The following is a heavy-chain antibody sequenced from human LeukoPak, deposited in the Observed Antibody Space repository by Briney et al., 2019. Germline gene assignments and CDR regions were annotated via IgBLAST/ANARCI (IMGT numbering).Heavy chain of an antibody. J-gene: IGHJ4*02. Sequence: ASVEVSFKASGYTFTGYHMHLVRQAPGKGVEWIGRINPNSGGTNYAQKFQGRVTMTRDTSISTAYMELSRLGSDDTAVYYCARARVLLWFGELFPFDYWGQGTLVTVSS. V-gene: IGHV1-2*06. D-gene: IGHD3-10*01. CDR1: GYTFTGYH. CDR2: INPNSGGT. CDR3: ARARVLLWFGELFPFDY.